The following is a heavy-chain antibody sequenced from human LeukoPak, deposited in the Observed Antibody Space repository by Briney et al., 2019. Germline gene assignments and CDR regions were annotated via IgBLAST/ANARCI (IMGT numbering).Heavy chain of an antibody. CDR2: ISWNDDK. Sequence: ESGPTLAKPTQPLTLTCTLSGFSVRSSAGHVGWVRQPPGRALEWLAIISWNDDKPHTPSLNRRLTIANNTSKNLVVQRMSNRDPVDTATYYGTHNPHRVGWVNWGQGTLVTVSS. CDR1: GFSVRSSAGH. D-gene: IGHD1-26*01. V-gene: IGHV2-5*01. CDR3: THNPHRVGWVN. J-gene: IGHJ4*02.